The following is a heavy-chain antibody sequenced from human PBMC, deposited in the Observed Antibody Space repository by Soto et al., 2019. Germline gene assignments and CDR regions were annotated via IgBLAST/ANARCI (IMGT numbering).Heavy chain of an antibody. CDR2: FDPEDGET. V-gene: IGHV1-24*01. J-gene: IGHJ4*02. CDR3: ATARGTGTPERARFDY. CDR1: GYTLTELS. Sequence: QVQLVQSGAEVKKPGASVKVSCKVSGYTLTELSMHWVRQAPGKGLEWMGGFDPEDGETIYAQKFQGRVTMTEDTSTDTAYMELSSLISEDTAVYYCATARGTGTPERARFDYWGQGTLVTVSS. D-gene: IGHD1-1*01.